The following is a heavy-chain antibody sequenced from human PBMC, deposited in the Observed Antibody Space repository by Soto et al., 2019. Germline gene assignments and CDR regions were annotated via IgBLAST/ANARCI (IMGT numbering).Heavy chain of an antibody. Sequence: KPSETLSLTCSVSGGSINNYYWSWIRQPPGEGLEWIGHIFDSGTTYTNPSLRSQVAISLDTSKNHFSLTLSSVTAADTAVYYCARGPSGDKVHYWGQGALVTVSS. D-gene: IGHD7-27*01. CDR3: ARGPSGDKVHY. CDR2: IFDSGTT. CDR1: GGSINNYY. V-gene: IGHV4-30-4*01. J-gene: IGHJ4*02.